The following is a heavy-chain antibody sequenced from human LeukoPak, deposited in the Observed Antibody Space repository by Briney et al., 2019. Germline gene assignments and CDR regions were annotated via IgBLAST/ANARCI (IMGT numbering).Heavy chain of an antibody. V-gene: IGHV1-69*04. CDR1: GGTFSSYT. CDR3: ARDRLVVVVAAWWFDP. Sequence: SVKVSCKASGGTFSSYTISWVRQAPGQGLEWMGRIIPILGIANYAQKFQGRVTITADKSTSTAYMELSSLRSEDTAVYYCARDRLVVVVAAWWFDPWGQGTLVTVSS. CDR2: IIPILGIA. D-gene: IGHD2-15*01. J-gene: IGHJ5*02.